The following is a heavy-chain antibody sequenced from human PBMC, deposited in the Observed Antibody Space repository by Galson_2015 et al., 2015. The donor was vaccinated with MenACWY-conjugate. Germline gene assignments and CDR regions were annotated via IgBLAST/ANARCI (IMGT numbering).Heavy chain of an antibody. Sequence: SLRLSCAGSGLTFNNYAMNWPRQAPGKGLECLSVISERGSYTAYADSVKGRSAISRANSKDTVFLQMTSLGVEDTAVYFCEKDKVTDTARFFEHWGQGALVSVSS. CDR2: ISERGSYT. V-gene: IGHV3-23*01. CDR3: EKDKVTDTARFFEH. J-gene: IGHJ1*01. D-gene: IGHD5-18*01. CDR1: GLTFNNYA.